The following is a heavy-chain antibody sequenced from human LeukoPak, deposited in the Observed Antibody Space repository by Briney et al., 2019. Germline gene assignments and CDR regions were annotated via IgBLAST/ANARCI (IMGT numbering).Heavy chain of an antibody. CDR1: GYIFTNYD. CDR2: MTPNSGNT. V-gene: IGHV1-8*01. Sequence: ASVKVSCKASGYIFTNYDIYWLRQAPGQGPEWMGWMTPNSGNTGSAQRFQGRVTMTRNTSMSSAYMELSSLRPEDTAVYYCARGSFSRWTTQSYFDYWGQGTLVTVSS. J-gene: IGHJ4*02. D-gene: IGHD4-23*01. CDR3: ARGSFSRWTTQSYFDY.